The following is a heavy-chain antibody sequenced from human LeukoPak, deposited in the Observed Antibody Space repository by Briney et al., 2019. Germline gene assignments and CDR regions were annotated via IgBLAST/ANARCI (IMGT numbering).Heavy chain of an antibody. Sequence: SETLSLTCTVSGGSISSYYWSWIRQPPGKGLGWIGYIYNSGSTNYNPSLKSRVTISVDTSKNQFSLKLSSVTAADTAVYYCAKDGSGSYFNWFDPWGQGTLVTVSS. V-gene: IGHV4-59*01. CDR3: AKDGSGSYFNWFDP. CDR2: IYNSGST. J-gene: IGHJ5*02. D-gene: IGHD1-26*01. CDR1: GGSISSYY.